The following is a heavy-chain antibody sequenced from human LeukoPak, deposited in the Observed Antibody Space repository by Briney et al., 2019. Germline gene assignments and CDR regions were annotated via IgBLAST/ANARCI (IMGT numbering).Heavy chain of an antibody. V-gene: IGHV1-46*01. CDR1: GNIFTNYH. CDR2: VYTDGSTI. J-gene: IGHJ4*02. CDR3: ATEAPGSYRFDN. Sequence: ASVKVSCKASGNIFTNYHLHWVRLAPGRGLEWMGAVYTDGSTITNTRSFQDRVTMTRDVSTRTVYMELSSLNSEDTAVYYCATEAPGSYRFDNWGQEILVTVSS. D-gene: IGHD3-10*01.